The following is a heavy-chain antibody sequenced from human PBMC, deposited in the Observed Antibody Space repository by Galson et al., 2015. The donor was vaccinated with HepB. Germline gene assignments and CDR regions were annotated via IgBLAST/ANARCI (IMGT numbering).Heavy chain of an antibody. CDR2: LDPEDGET. CDR3: GWGYSTGWSAIAS. D-gene: IGHD6-19*01. J-gene: IGHJ4*02. Sequence: VKVSCKVSGYTFTDYFMHWVRQAPGKGLERMGLLDPEDGETTFAEQFQGRPIITADTSIDTASMEVSSLKSADTAVYYCGWGYSTGWSAIASWGQGTLVTVSS. V-gene: IGHV1-69-2*01. CDR1: GYTFTDYF.